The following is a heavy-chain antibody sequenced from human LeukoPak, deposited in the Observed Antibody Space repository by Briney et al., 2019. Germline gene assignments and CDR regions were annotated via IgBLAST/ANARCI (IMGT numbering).Heavy chain of an antibody. CDR2: MSWNSVVV. CDR3: AKDISGTGWATSFDS. Sequence: GGSLRLSCKASGFIFDNYALHWVPQAPGKGLEWVSGMSWNSVVVGYADSVRGRFTISRDSAKNSLYLLMNSLRTEDTAFYYCAKDISGTGWATSFDSWGQGTLVTVSS. D-gene: IGHD6-19*01. J-gene: IGHJ4*02. CDR1: GFIFDNYA. V-gene: IGHV3-9*01.